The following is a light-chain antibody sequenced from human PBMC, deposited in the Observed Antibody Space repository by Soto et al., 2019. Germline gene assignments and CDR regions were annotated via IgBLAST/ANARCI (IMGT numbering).Light chain of an antibody. CDR2: GAS. CDR3: QQYGSSVRT. Sequence: EIVLTQSPGTLSLSPGERATRSCRASQSLSSNYLAWYQQKPGQALRLLIYGASSRATGIPDRFSGSGSGTDFTLTIIRLDPEDFAVHYCQQYGSSVRTFGQGTKLEIK. CDR1: QSLSSNY. J-gene: IGKJ2*01. V-gene: IGKV3-20*01.